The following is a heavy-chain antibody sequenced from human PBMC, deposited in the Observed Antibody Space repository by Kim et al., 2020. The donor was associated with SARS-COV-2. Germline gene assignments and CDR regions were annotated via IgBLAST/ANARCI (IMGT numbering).Heavy chain of an antibody. CDR3: ARDGPFIVAGGAYFYGM. V-gene: IGHV3-30*04. Sequence: GGSLRLSCAASGFTFSSYAMHWVRQAPGKGLEGVAVISYDGSNKYYADSVKGRFTISRDNSKNTLYLQMNSLRGEDTAVYYCARDGPFIVAGGAYFYGM. D-gene: IGHD6-13*01. J-gene: IGHJ6*01. CDR2: ISYDGSNK. CDR1: GFTFSSYA.